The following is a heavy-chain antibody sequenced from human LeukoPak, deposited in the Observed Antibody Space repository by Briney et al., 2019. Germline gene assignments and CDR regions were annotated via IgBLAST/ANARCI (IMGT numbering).Heavy chain of an antibody. D-gene: IGHD3-22*01. J-gene: IGHJ1*01. V-gene: IGHV3-30*19. Sequence: GGSLRLSCAASGFTFSSYGMHWVRQAPGKGLEWVAVISYDGSNKYYADSVKGRFTISRDNFKNTLYLQMNSLRAEDTAVYYCANAPGYYDSSGYYPEYFQHWGQGTLVTVSS. CDR1: GFTFSSYG. CDR2: ISYDGSNK. CDR3: ANAPGYYDSSGYYPEYFQH.